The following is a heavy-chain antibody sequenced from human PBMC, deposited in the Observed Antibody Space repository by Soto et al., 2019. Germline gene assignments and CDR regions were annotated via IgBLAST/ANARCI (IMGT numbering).Heavy chain of an antibody. CDR1: GFTVSSSY. CDR2: IYSGGST. J-gene: IGHJ4*02. Sequence: EVQLVESGGGLVQPGGSLRLSCAASGFTVSSSYMSWVRQAPGKGLEWVSVIYSGGSTYYADSVKGRFTISRHNSKNTLYLQMNSLRAEDTAVYYCARGYSSSWIDYWGQGTLVTVSS. D-gene: IGHD6-13*01. CDR3: ARGYSSSWIDY. V-gene: IGHV3-53*04.